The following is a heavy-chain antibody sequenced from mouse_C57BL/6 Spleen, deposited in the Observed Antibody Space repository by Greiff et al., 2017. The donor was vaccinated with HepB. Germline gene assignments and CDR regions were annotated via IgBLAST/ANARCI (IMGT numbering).Heavy chain of an antibody. Sequence: VQGVESGAELARPGASVKLSCKASGYTFTSYGISWVKQRTGQGLEWIGEIYPRSGNTYYNEKFKGKATLTADKSSSTAYMELRSLTSEDSAVYFCARNYGSSFNWYFDVWGTGTTVTVSS. CDR1: GYTFTSYG. CDR2: IYPRSGNT. CDR3: ARNYGSSFNWYFDV. J-gene: IGHJ1*03. D-gene: IGHD1-1*01. V-gene: IGHV1-81*01.